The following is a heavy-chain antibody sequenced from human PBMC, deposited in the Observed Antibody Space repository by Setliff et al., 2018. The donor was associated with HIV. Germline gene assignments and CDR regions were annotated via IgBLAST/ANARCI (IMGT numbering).Heavy chain of an antibody. Sequence: SVKVSCKSSGYTFTSNAINWVRQAPGQGLEWMGSIIPALGEPHYAKRFQGRLTITTDESTTTGYMELNSLTYEDTAAYYCARGFLYGLFENWGPGTLVTVSS. CDR2: IIPALGEP. CDR3: ARGFLYGLFEN. D-gene: IGHD3-10*01. CDR1: GYTFTSNA. V-gene: IGHV1-69*11. J-gene: IGHJ4*02.